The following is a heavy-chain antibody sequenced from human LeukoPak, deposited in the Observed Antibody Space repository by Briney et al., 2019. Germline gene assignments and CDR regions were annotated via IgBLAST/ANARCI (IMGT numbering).Heavy chain of an antibody. CDR3: AGRAPGWFGESVGYYYYYMDV. J-gene: IGHJ6*03. Sequence: GASVKVSCKASGGTFSSYAISWVRQAPGQGLEWMGGSIPIFGTANYSQKIQGRVTITTHESTSTAYMELSSLRAEDTAVYYCAGRAPGWFGESVGYYYYYMDVWGKGTTVTVSS. CDR1: GGTFSSYA. CDR2: SIPIFGTA. V-gene: IGHV1-69*05. D-gene: IGHD3-10*01.